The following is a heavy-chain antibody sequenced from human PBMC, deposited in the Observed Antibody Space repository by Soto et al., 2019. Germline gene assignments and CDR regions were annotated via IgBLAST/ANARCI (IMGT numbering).Heavy chain of an antibody. Sequence: QVQLVQSGAEEKKPGASVKVSCKASGYTFTSYAMNWVRQAPGQRLEWMGWINAGNGNTKYSQKFQGRVTITRDTSASTAYMELSSLRSEDTAVYYCARDPGYSDVNTWGQGTLVTVSS. CDR1: GYTFTSYA. V-gene: IGHV1-3*05. D-gene: IGHD5-18*01. J-gene: IGHJ5*02. CDR3: ARDPGYSDVNT. CDR2: INAGNGNT.